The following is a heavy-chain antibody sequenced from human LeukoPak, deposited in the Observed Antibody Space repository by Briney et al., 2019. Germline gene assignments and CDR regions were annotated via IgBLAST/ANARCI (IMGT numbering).Heavy chain of an antibody. D-gene: IGHD3-3*01. J-gene: IGHJ6*03. Sequence: PSETLSLTCAVYGGSFSGYYWSWIRQPPGKGLEWIGEIYHSGSTNYNPSLKSRVTISVDKSKNQFSLKLSSVTAADTAVYYCARDPRGYDFWSGYYHSYYYYYMDVWGKGTTVTVSS. CDR3: ARDPRGYDFWSGYYHSYYYYYMDV. V-gene: IGHV4-34*01. CDR2: IYHSGST. CDR1: GGSFSGYY.